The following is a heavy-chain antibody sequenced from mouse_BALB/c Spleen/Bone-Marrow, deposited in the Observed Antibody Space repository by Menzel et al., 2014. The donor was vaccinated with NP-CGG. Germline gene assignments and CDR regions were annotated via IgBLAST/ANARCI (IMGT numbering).Heavy chain of an antibody. Sequence: EVMLVESGGGLVQPGGSMKLSCVASGFTFSNYWMNWVRQSPEKGLEWVAEIRLKSNNYATHYAESVKGRFTISRDDSKSSVYLQMNNLRAVDTGIYYCTVPFGPGFDYWGQGTTLTVSS. CDR2: IRLKSNNYAT. V-gene: IGHV6-6*02. CDR3: TVPFGPGFDY. CDR1: GFTFSNYW. J-gene: IGHJ2*01.